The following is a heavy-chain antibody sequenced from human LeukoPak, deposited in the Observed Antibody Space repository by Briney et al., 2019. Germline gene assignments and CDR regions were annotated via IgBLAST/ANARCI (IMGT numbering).Heavy chain of an antibody. J-gene: IGHJ4*02. CDR3: ARDRGWGYFSGFDY. Sequence: SETLSLTCTVSGGSISSGSYYWSWIRQPAGKGLEWIGRIYTSGSTNYNPSLKSRVTISVDTSKNQFSLKLTSVTAADTAVYYCARDRGWGYFSGFDYWGQGTLVTVSS. CDR2: IYTSGST. D-gene: IGHD3-22*01. V-gene: IGHV4-61*02. CDR1: GGSISSGSYY.